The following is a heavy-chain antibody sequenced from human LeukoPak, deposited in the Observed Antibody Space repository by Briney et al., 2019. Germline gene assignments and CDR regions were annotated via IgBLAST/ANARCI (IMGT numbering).Heavy chain of an antibody. CDR3: ARATTTAFDY. J-gene: IGHJ4*02. CDR2: VNPNNGGT. V-gene: IGHV1-2*02. CDR1: GYTFTGNY. Sequence: ASVKVSCKASGYTFTGNYMHWVRQAPGQGLEWLGWVNPNNGGTNCAQKFQGRVTMTRDTSISTAYMELRGLRPDDTAIYYCARATTTAFDYWGQGTLVTVSS. D-gene: IGHD1-1*01.